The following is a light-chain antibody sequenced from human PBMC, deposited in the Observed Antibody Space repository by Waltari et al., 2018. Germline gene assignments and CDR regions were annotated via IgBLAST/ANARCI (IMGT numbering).Light chain of an antibody. Sequence: IVLTQSPATLSLSPGERATLSCRASQTVSTYLAWFQQKPGQAPRLRIYDASNRAPGIPARFSGSGSGTDFSLTISSLEPEDFAVYYCLQRSLWPWTFGQGTKVAVK. J-gene: IGKJ1*01. CDR2: DAS. CDR1: QTVSTY. V-gene: IGKV3-11*01. CDR3: LQRSLWPWT.